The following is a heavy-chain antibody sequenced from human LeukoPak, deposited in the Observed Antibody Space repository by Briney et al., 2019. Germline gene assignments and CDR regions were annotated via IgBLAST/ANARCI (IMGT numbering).Heavy chain of an antibody. CDR1: GGSISTSNYY. Sequence: SETLSLTCTVSGGSISTSNYYWGWIRQPPGKGLEWIGNIFYSGSTYYNPSLKSRVTISVDTSKNQFSLKLSSVTAADTAVYYCARPYLRGTVVNNWFDPWGQGTLVTVSS. J-gene: IGHJ5*02. CDR2: IFYSGST. D-gene: IGHD4-23*01. CDR3: ARPYLRGTVVNNWFDP. V-gene: IGHV4-39*01.